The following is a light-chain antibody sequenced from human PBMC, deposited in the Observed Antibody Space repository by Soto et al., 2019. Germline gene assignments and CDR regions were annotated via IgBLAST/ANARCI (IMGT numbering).Light chain of an antibody. J-gene: IGKJ1*01. V-gene: IGKV3D-20*02. CDR1: QGVDGIF. CDR3: QQYNDWPRT. CDR2: GAS. Sequence: EIVLTQSPATLSLSPGERATLSCRASQGVDGIFLAWYQQKPGRAPRLLIYGASSRATGIPDRFSGSGSGTDFTLTISRLEPEDFAVYYCQQYNDWPRTFGQGTKVDIK.